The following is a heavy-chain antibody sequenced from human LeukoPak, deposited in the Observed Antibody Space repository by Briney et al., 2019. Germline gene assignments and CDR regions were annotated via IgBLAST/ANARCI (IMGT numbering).Heavy chain of an antibody. CDR1: GFTFSSYE. CDR3: ARDKSYGFFAARALDY. Sequence: GGSLRLSCAASGFTFSSYEMNWVRQAPGKGLEWVSYISSSGSTIYYADSVKGRFTISRDNAKNSLYLQMNSLRAEDTAVYYCARDKSYGFFAARALDYWGQGTLVTVSS. J-gene: IGHJ4*02. V-gene: IGHV3-48*03. D-gene: IGHD5-18*01. CDR2: ISSSGSTI.